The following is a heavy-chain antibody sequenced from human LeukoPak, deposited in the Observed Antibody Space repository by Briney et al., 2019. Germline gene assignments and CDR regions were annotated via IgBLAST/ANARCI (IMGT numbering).Heavy chain of an antibody. J-gene: IGHJ4*02. CDR2: IYYSGST. CDR1: GGSISSYY. CDR3: ASHSSSWHYTFDY. Sequence: SETLSLTCTVSGGSISSYYWSWIRQPPGKGLEWIGYIYYSGSTNYNPPLKSRVTISVDTSKNQFSLKLSSVTAADTAVYYCASHSSSWHYTFDYWGQGTLVTVSS. V-gene: IGHV4-59*08. D-gene: IGHD6-13*01.